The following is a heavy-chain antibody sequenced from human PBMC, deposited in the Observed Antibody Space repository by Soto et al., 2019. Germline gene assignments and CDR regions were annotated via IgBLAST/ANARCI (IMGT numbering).Heavy chain of an antibody. Sequence: GASVKVSCKTSGYTFTDYGISWVRQAPGQGLEWLGWISTFRGNTNYAQKVQDRVTMTTDTSTSTAYMELRSLRSDDTAVFYCARDHCHDNNCYYDYWGTGTVVTDSS. CDR2: ISTFRGNT. J-gene: IGHJ4*02. CDR3: ARDHCHDNNCYYDY. CDR1: GYTFTDYG. V-gene: IGHV1-18*01. D-gene: IGHD2-15*01.